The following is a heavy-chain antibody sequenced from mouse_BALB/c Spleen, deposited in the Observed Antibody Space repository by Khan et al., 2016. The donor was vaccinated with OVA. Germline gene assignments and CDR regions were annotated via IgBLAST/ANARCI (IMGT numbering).Heavy chain of an antibody. Sequence: QVQLQQSGGDLMKPGASVKISCKATGYTFSSYWIEWVKQRPGHGLEWIGQIFPGSVSTTYNEKFKGKATFTADTSSNTAYMQLSSLTSEDSAVEYCARGGYGGFTYGGQGTLVTV. CDR2: IFPGSVST. CDR3: ARGGYGGFTY. CDR1: GYTFSSYW. J-gene: IGHJ3*01. V-gene: IGHV1-9*01. D-gene: IGHD2-2*01.